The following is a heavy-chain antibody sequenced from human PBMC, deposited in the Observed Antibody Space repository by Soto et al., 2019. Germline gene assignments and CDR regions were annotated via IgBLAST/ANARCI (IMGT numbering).Heavy chain of an antibody. Sequence: QVQLVQSGAEVRKPGSSVKVSCKASGGTFSRHAISCVRQAPGQGIEWMGGIIPIFGTANHAQKFQGRVTIIADESTITVYMELSSLRSEDTAMYYCARGWGYDSNDYYYAYWGQGTLVIVSS. V-gene: IGHV1-69*01. CDR1: GGTFSRHA. J-gene: IGHJ4*02. D-gene: IGHD3-22*01. CDR3: ARGWGYDSNDYYYAY. CDR2: IIPIFGTA.